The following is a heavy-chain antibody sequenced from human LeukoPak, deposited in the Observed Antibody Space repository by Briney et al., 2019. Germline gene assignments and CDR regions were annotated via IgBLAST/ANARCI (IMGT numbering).Heavy chain of an antibody. J-gene: IGHJ3*02. D-gene: IGHD1-26*01. Sequence: PSEILSLTCTVSGGSISSYYWSWIRQPPGKGLEWIGYIYYSGSTNYNPSLKSRVTISVDTSKNQFSLKLSSVTAADTAVYYCARDSSGSYQLAEENAFDIWGQGTMVTVSS. V-gene: IGHV4-59*01. CDR1: GGSISSYY. CDR2: IYYSGST. CDR3: ARDSSGSYQLAEENAFDI.